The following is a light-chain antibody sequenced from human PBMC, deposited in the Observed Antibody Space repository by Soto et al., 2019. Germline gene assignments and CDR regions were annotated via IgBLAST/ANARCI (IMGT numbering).Light chain of an antibody. CDR2: DDD. J-gene: IGLJ1*01. CDR1: SSNIGGNS. CDR3: GSWDSSLSASV. V-gene: IGLV1-51*01. Sequence: QAVMSQPPSVSAAPGQRVTISCSGSSSNIGGNSVSWYQQLPGTAPNLLIYDDDHRPSGIPDRFSGSKSCTSATLGITGFKTGDEADYYCGSWDSSLSASVFCTVTKVTVL.